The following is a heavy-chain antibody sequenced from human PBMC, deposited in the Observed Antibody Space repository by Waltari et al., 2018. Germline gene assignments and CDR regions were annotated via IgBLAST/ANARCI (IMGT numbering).Heavy chain of an antibody. CDR1: GGTFSSYA. J-gene: IGHJ5*02. D-gene: IGHD4-17*01. Sequence: QVQLVQSGAEVKKPGSSVKVSCKASGGTFSSYAISWVRQAPGQGLEWMGGIIPILVIANYAQKFQGRVTITADKSTSTAYMELSSLRSEDTAVYYCARARNPGALNWFDPWGQGTLVTVSS. V-gene: IGHV1-69*10. CDR3: ARARNPGALNWFDP. CDR2: IIPILVIA.